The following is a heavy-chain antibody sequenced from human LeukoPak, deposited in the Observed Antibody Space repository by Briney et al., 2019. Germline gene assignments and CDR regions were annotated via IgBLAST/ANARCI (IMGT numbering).Heavy chain of an antibody. Sequence: SETLSLACTVSGGSIGSYYWSWIRQFPGKGLEWIGYTNYSGSTNYNPSLKSRVTISVDTSKNQLSLKLTSVTAADTAVYYCARVTDWNDLDYWGQGTLVTVSS. CDR2: TNYSGST. V-gene: IGHV4-59*01. CDR1: GGSIGSYY. CDR3: ARVTDWNDLDY. J-gene: IGHJ4*02. D-gene: IGHD1-1*01.